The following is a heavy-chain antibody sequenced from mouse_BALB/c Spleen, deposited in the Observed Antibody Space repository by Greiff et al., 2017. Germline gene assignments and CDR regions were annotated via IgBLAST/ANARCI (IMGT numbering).Heavy chain of an antibody. CDR3: ARDDGPAWFAY. V-gene: IGHV3-6*02. J-gene: IGHJ3*01. D-gene: IGHD2-3*01. Sequence: EVQLVESGPGLVKPSQSLSLTCSVTGYSITSGYYCNWIRQFPGNKLEWMGYISYDGSNNYNPSLKNRIPITRDTSKNQFFLKLNSVTTEDTATYYCARDDGPAWFAYWGQGSLGTVSA. CDR1: GYSITSGYY. CDR2: ISYDGSN.